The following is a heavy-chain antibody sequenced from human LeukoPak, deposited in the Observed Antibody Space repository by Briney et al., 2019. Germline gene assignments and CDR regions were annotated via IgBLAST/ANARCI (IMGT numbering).Heavy chain of an antibody. V-gene: IGHV1-46*01. J-gene: IGHJ4*02. D-gene: IGHD1-26*01. CDR1: GYTFTNCY. CDR3: ARAQSYYDY. CDR2: INPSGDSA. Sequence: GASVKVSCKASGYTFTNCYMHWVRQAPGQGLEWMGIINPSGDSAIYAHNFQGRVTMTRDTSTTTVYMELSSLRSEHTAVYYCARAQSYYDYWGQGTLVSVSS.